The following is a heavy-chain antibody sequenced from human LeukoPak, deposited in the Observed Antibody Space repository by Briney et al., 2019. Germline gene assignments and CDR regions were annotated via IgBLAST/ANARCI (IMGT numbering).Heavy chain of an antibody. CDR1: GGSISSGDYY. CDR2: IYYSGST. J-gene: IGHJ4*02. CDR3: ARGGDKYYYDSSGYVIPIFDY. Sequence: KPSETLSLTCTVSGGSISSGDYYWSWIRQPPGKGLEWIGYIYYSGSTYYNPSLKSRVTISVDTSKNQFSLKLSSVTAADTAVYYCARGGDKYYYDSSGYVIPIFDYWGQGTLVTVSS. D-gene: IGHD3-22*01. V-gene: IGHV4-30-4*01.